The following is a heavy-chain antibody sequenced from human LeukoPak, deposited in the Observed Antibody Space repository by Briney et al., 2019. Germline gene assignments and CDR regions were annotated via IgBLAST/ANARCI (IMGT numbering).Heavy chain of an antibody. D-gene: IGHD6-19*01. CDR2: IYTRGST. V-gene: IGHV4-4*07. J-gene: IGHJ3*02. Sequence: SETLSLTCTVSGGSISRYHWSWIRQPAGKGLEWIGRIYTRGSTNYNPSLKSRVTMSVDTSKNQFSLKLSSVTAADTAVYYCARQPAPYSSGWYDGFDIWGQGTMVTVSA. CDR3: ARQPAPYSSGWYDGFDI. CDR1: GGSISRYH.